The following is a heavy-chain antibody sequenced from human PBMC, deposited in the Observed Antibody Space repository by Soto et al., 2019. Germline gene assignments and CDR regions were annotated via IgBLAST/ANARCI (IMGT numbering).Heavy chain of an antibody. V-gene: IGHV3-9*01. D-gene: IGHD5-18*01. CDR2: ISWNSGSI. Sequence: SLRLSCAASGFTFDDYAMHWVRQAPGKGLEWVSGISWNSGSIGYADSVKGRFTISRDNAKNSLYLQMNSLRAEDTALYYCAKALNTAMELGYWGQGTLVTVSS. CDR3: AKALNTAMELGY. J-gene: IGHJ4*02. CDR1: GFTFDDYA.